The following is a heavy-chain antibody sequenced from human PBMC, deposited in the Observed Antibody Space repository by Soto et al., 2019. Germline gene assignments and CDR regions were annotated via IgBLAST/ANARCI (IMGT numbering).Heavy chain of an antibody. CDR1: GFTFSSYG. D-gene: IGHD5-12*01. J-gene: IGHJ6*03. CDR2: IWYDGSNK. Sequence: QVQLVESGGGVVQPGRSVRLSCAASGFTFSSYGRHWVRQAPGKGLEWVAVIWYDGSNKYYADSVKGRFTISRDNSKNTLYLQMNSLRAEDTAVYYCASRKYSGYDPNYYYMDVWGKGTTVTVSS. V-gene: IGHV3-33*01. CDR3: ASRKYSGYDPNYYYMDV.